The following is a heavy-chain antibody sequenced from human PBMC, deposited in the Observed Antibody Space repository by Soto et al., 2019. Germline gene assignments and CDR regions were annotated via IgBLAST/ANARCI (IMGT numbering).Heavy chain of an antibody. D-gene: IGHD2-2*01. V-gene: IGHV4-30-4*01. CDR1: GGSISSGDYY. J-gene: IGHJ6*02. CDR2: IYYSGST. Sequence: QVQLQESGPGLVKPSQTLSLTCTVSGGSISSGDYYWSWIRQPPGKGLEWIGYIYYSGSTYYNPSLKSRVTISVDTSKNQFSLKLSSVTAADTAVYYCAREVGDQLLFYGMDVWGQGTTVTVSS. CDR3: AREVGDQLLFYGMDV.